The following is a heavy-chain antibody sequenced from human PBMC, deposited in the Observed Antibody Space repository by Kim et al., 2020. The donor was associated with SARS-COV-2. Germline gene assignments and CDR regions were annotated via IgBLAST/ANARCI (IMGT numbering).Heavy chain of an antibody. J-gene: IGHJ4*02. D-gene: IGHD2-2*01. CDR1: GFTFNTYL. CDR2: IKPDGSEK. V-gene: IGHV3-7*03. CDR3: ARDRAMSSPSCHDY. Sequence: GGSMRLSCAASGFTFNTYLMSWVRQAPGRGLEWVGNIKPDGSEKNYVDSVKGRFTISRDNSKNSLYLQMNTLRAEDTAVYYCARDRAMSSPSCHDYWGQGTLVTVSS.